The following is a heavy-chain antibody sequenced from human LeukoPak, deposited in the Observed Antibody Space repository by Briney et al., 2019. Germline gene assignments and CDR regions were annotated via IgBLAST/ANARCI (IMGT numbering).Heavy chain of an antibody. D-gene: IGHD3-22*01. V-gene: IGHV3-11*05. CDR3: TRERQGSYYAFES. J-gene: IGHJ4*02. CDR2: VMSGRGST. Sequence: GGSLRLSCAASRFSVSDYSRSWIRQSPGKRPEWISYVMSGRGSTNYADSVKGRFTISRDNAKNSVALQLDGLRADDTAVYFCTRERQGSYYAFESWGQGTLVTVSS. CDR1: RFSVSDYS.